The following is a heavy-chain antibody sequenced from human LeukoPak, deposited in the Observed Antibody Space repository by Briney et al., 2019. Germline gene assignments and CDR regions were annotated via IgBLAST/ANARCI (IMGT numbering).Heavy chain of an antibody. CDR1: GGSISSGDYY. V-gene: IGHV4-30-4*01. CDR2: IYYSGST. D-gene: IGHD6-13*01. Sequence: PSETLSLTCTVSGGSISSGDYYWSWIRQPPGKGLEWIGYIYYSGSTYYNPSLKSRVTISVDTSKNQFSLKLSSVTAADTAVYYCARRAAAASLYYFDYWGQGTLVTVSS. CDR3: ARRAAAASLYYFDY. J-gene: IGHJ4*02.